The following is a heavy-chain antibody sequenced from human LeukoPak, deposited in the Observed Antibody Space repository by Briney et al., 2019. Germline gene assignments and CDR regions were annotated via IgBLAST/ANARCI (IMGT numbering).Heavy chain of an antibody. J-gene: IGHJ4*02. CDR2: IIPIFGTA. CDR1: GGTFSSYA. Sequence: SVKVSCEASGGTFSSYAISWVRQAPGQGLEWMGGIIPIFGTANYAQKFQGRVTITADESTSTAYMELSSLRSEDTAVYYCAGDPHPDTAMVYWGQGTLVTVSS. D-gene: IGHD5-18*01. V-gene: IGHV1-69*13. CDR3: AGDPHPDTAMVY.